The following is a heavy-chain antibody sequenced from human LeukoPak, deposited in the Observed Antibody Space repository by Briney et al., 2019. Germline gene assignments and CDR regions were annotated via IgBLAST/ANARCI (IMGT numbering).Heavy chain of an antibody. Sequence: PGGSLRLSCAASGFTFSSYSMNWVRQAPGKGLEWVSCITSSNNIYYADPVKGRFTISRDNAKNSLYLQMNSLRAEDTAVYYCASHGATYWGQGTLVTVSS. CDR3: ASHGATY. J-gene: IGHJ4*02. V-gene: IGHV3-21*01. D-gene: IGHD1-26*01. CDR2: ITSSNNI. CDR1: GFTFSSYS.